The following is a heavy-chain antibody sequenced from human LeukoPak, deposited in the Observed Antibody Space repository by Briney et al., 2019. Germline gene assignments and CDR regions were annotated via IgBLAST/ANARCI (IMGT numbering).Heavy chain of an antibody. D-gene: IGHD5-12*01. V-gene: IGHV4-59*01. J-gene: IGHJ4*02. Sequence: SETLSLTCTVSGGSISTYYWSWFRQPPGKGLGWIGYIYYSGYTNYIPSLKSRVTISLDTSKNQFSLSLSSVTAADTAVYYCARGNLVATLYFDYWGQGALVTVSS. CDR1: GGSISTYY. CDR2: IYYSGYT. CDR3: ARGNLVATLYFDY.